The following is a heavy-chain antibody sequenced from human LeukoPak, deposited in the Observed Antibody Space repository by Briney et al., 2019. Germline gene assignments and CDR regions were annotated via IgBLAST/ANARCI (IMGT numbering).Heavy chain of an antibody. V-gene: IGHV3-21*01. D-gene: IGHD5-12*01. J-gene: IGHJ4*02. CDR3: ARQNLDIIDY. CDR2: ISSSSSYI. CDR1: GFTFSCYI. Sequence: GSLRPSCAASGFTFSCYIMNWVRPAAGKGLGLVSSISSSSSYIYYADSVKGRFTISRENAKNSLYLQMNSLRAEDTAVYYCARQNLDIIDYWGQGTLVTVSS.